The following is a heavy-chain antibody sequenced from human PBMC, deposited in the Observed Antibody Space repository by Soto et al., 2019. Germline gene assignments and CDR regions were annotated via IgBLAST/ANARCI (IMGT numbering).Heavy chain of an antibody. J-gene: IGHJ6*02. D-gene: IGHD1-26*01. CDR1: GYTFTTSG. CDR3: ARQGSWPYYYYGLDV. CDR2: ISPYNGDT. Sequence: QVQLVQSGPEVKKPGASVKVSCEASGYTFTTSGISWVRQAPGQGLEWMGWISPYNGDTNSAPKFQGRVTMTADTSTGTAYMEVMSLKSDDTAVYYCARQGSWPYYYYGLDVWGQGTTVTVSS. V-gene: IGHV1-18*01.